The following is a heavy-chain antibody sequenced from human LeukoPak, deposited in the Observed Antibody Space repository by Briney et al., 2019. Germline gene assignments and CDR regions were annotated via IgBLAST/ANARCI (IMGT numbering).Heavy chain of an antibody. CDR2: IGSSSRYI. Sequence: GGSLRLSCAASGFTFSSYSMNWVRQAPGKGLEWVSSIGSSSRYIYYADSVKGRFTISRDNAKNTLYLQMNSLRAEDTAVYYCARGVGDGYNYPQDAFDIWGQGTMVTVSS. D-gene: IGHD5-24*01. V-gene: IGHV3-21*01. CDR3: ARGVGDGYNYPQDAFDI. CDR1: GFTFSSYS. J-gene: IGHJ3*02.